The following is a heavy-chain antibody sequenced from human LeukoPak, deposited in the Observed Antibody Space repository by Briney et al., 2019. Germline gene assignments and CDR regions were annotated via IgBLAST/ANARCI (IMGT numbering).Heavy chain of an antibody. D-gene: IGHD3-22*01. CDR2: IRYDGSNK. J-gene: IGHJ4*02. CDR1: GFTFSSYG. Sequence: PGGSLRLPCAASGFTFSSYGMHWVRQAPGKGLEWVAFIRYDGSNKYYADSVKGRFTISRDNSKNTLYLQMNSLRAEDTAVYYCAKVAPKHYYDSSGYYCDYWGQGTLVTVSS. CDR3: AKVAPKHYYDSSGYYCDY. V-gene: IGHV3-30*02.